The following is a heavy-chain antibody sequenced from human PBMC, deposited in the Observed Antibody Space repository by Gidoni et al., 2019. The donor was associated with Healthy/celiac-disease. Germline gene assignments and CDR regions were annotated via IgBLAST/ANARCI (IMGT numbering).Heavy chain of an antibody. D-gene: IGHD3-10*01. J-gene: IGHJ1*01. V-gene: IGHV1-69*04. Sequence: VQLVQPGAEVKKPGSSMTVSCKASGCTFSSYAISWVRQAPGHGLEWMGRIHPILCIANYAQKFQCRVTITADKSTSTAYMELSSLRSEDTAVYYCASMGFAGHWGQCTLVTVSS. CDR1: GCTFSSYA. CDR2: IHPILCIA. CDR3: ASMGFAGH.